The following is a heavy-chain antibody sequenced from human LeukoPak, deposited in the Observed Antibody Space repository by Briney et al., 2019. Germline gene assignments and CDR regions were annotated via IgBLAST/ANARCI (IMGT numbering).Heavy chain of an antibody. Sequence: PSQTLSLTCTVSGGSISSGSYYWSWIRQPAGKGLEWIGRIYTSGSTNYSPSLKSRVTMSVDTSKNQFSLKLSSVTAADTAVYYCARFTLGNWFDPWGQGTLVTVSS. J-gene: IGHJ5*02. D-gene: IGHD7-27*01. CDR1: GGSISSGSYY. CDR3: ARFTLGNWFDP. V-gene: IGHV4-61*02. CDR2: IYTSGST.